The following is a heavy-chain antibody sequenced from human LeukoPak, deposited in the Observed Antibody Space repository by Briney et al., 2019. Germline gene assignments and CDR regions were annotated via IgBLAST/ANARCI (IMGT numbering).Heavy chain of an antibody. V-gene: IGHV4-39*01. D-gene: IGHD6-13*01. Sequence: SETLSLTCTVSGDSISSTYYWGWIRQPPGQGLQWIGSIYYSGRTYYNPSLKSRVTISMDTSKDQFSLKLSSVTAADTAVYYCARLAATGTRRFDYWGQGTLVTVSS. CDR3: ARLAATGTRRFDY. CDR1: GDSISSTYY. J-gene: IGHJ4*02. CDR2: IYYSGRT.